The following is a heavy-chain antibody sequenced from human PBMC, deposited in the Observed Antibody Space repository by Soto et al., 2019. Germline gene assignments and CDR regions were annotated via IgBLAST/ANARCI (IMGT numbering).Heavy chain of an antibody. J-gene: IGHJ6*02. CDR1: GYTFTSCA. Sequence: GASVKVSCKASGYTFTSCAMHWVRQAPGQRLEWMGWINAGNGNTKYSQKFQGRVTITRDTSASTAYMELSSLRSEDTAVYYCASSYSNYALIDYYYYGMDVWGQGTTVTVSS. V-gene: IGHV1-3*01. CDR3: ASSYSNYALIDYYYYGMDV. CDR2: INAGNGNT. D-gene: IGHD4-4*01.